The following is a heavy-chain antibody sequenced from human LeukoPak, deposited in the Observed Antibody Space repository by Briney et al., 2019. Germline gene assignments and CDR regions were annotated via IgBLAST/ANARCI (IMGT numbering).Heavy chain of an antibody. J-gene: IGHJ4*02. CDR1: GGSISSSSYY. V-gene: IGHV4-39*07. CDR3: ARVTGYMIEDYFDY. CDR2: IYYSGST. Sequence: PSGTLSLTCTVSGGSISSSSYYWGWIRQPPGKGLEWIGSIYYSGSTDYNPSLKSRVTISVETSKNQFSLKLSSVTAADTAVYYCARVTGYMIEDYFDYWGQGTLVTVSS. D-gene: IGHD3-22*01.